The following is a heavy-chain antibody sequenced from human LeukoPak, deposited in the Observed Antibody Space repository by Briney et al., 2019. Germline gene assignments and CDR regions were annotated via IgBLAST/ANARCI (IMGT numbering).Heavy chain of an antibody. D-gene: IGHD3-10*01. CDR3: AREGDASGSYYNY. J-gene: IGHJ4*02. CDR1: GGSVTRGAYS. V-gene: IGHV4-61*02. CDR2: IYTSGDT. Sequence: PSETLSLTCTVSGGSVTRGAYSWTWIRQPVGKGLEWIGRIYTSGDTKYNPSLKSRVTISVGASNNQFSLNLNSVTAADTAVYYCAREGDASGSYYNYWGQGILVTVPS.